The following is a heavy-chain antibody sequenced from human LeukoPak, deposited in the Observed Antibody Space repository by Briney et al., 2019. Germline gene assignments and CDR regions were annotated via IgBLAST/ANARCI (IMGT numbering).Heavy chain of an antibody. CDR2: ISAYNGNT. V-gene: IGHV1-18*01. Sequence: ASVKVSCKASGYTFTSYGISWVRQAPGQGLEWMGWISAYNGNTNYAQELQGRVTMTTDTSTSTVYMELSSLRSEDTAVYYCAREYYDSSGYYPWDYWGQGTLVTVSS. CDR1: GYTFTSYG. CDR3: AREYYDSSGYYPWDY. J-gene: IGHJ4*02. D-gene: IGHD3-22*01.